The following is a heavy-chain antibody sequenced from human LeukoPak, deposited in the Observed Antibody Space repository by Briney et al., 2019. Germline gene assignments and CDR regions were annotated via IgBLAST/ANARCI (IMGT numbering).Heavy chain of an antibody. CDR2: MNPNSGNT. CDR1: GYTFTSYD. D-gene: IGHD6-13*01. J-gene: IGHJ4*02. CDR3: ARGGPSSSGYSSSWYGLSY. Sequence: ASVKVSCKASGYTFTSYDINWVRQATGQGLEWMGWMNPNSGNTGYAQKFQGRVTMTRNTSISTAYMELSSLRSEDTAVYYCARGGPSSSGYSSSWYGLSYWSQGTLVTVSS. V-gene: IGHV1-8*01.